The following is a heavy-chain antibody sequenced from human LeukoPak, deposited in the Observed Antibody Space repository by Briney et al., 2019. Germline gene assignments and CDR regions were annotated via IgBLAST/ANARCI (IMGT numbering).Heavy chain of an antibody. CDR3: AGQRAIAVPHDY. J-gene: IGHJ4*02. CDR1: GFTFSSYG. D-gene: IGHD6-19*01. CDR2: ISGSGGST. V-gene: IGHV3-23*01. Sequence: PGGSLRLSCAASGFTFSSYGMSWVRQAPGKGLEWVSAISGSGGSTYYADSVKGRFTISRDNSKNTLYLQMNSLRAEDTAVYYCAGQRAIAVPHDYWGQGTLVTVSS.